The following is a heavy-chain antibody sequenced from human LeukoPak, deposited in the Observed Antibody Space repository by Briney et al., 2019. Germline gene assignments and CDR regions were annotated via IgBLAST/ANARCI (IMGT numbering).Heavy chain of an antibody. V-gene: IGHV1-8*03. D-gene: IGHD3-10*01. J-gene: IGHJ6*03. CDR2: MNPNSGNT. CDR1: GYTFTSYD. CDR3: ARHAGSGSYNYYYYMDV. Sequence: ASVTVSCKASGYTFTSYDINWVRQATGQGLEWMGWMNPNSGNTGYAQKFQGRVTITRSTSISTAYMELSSLRSEDTAVYYCARHAGSGSYNYYYYMDVWGKGTTVTVSS.